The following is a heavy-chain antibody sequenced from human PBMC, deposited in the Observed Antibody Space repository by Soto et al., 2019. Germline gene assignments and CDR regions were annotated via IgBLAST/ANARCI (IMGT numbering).Heavy chain of an antibody. CDR3: ATGGRSGYYYEWFDP. CDR1: GYTLTELS. J-gene: IGHJ5*02. V-gene: IGHV1-24*01. D-gene: IGHD3-22*01. Sequence: GASVKVSCKVSGYTLTELSMHWVRQAPGKGLEWMGGFDPEDGETIYAQKFQGRVTMTEDTSTDTAYMELSSLRSEDTAVYYCATGGRSGYYYEWFDPWGQGTLVTVSS. CDR2: FDPEDGET.